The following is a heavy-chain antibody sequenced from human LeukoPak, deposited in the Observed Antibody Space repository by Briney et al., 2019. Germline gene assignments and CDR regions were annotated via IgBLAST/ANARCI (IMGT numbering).Heavy chain of an antibody. D-gene: IGHD1-20*01. V-gene: IGHV4-59*01. Sequence: PSETLSPACTVSGGSISSYYWTWIRQPPGKGLQWIGYISYSGSTNYNPSLKSRVTASLDTSKKQFSLKVRSVTAADTAVYYCASWDNWNHLGYCGQGTLVTVSS. CDR1: GGSISSYY. J-gene: IGHJ4*02. CDR2: ISYSGST. CDR3: ASWDNWNHLGY.